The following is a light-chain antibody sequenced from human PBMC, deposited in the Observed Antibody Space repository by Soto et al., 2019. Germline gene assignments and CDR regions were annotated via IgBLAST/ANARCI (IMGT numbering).Light chain of an antibody. Sequence: DIQMTQFPSSLSASVGDRVTINCRASQGIRNDLAWYQQKPGKAPKRLIYAASSLQSGVPSRFSGSGSGTEFTLAISSRQPEDFATFYCLQHSTYPLTFGQGTKVEIK. V-gene: IGKV1-17*01. CDR1: QGIRND. CDR3: LQHSTYPLT. CDR2: AAS. J-gene: IGKJ1*01.